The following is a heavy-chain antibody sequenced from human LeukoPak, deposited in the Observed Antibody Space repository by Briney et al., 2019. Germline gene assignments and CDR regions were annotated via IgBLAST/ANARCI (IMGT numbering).Heavy chain of an antibody. CDR1: GFTFSSYE. CDR2: VSGSGSTI. J-gene: IGHJ4*02. V-gene: IGHV3-48*03. CDR3: ARVAAVGKGVFDY. Sequence: PGGSLRLSCAASGFTFSSYEMNWVRQAPGKGPEWVLYVSGSGSTIYYADSVKGRFTISRDNAKTSLYLQMNSLRVEDTAVYYCARVAAVGKGVFDYWGQGTLVTVSS. D-gene: IGHD6-13*01.